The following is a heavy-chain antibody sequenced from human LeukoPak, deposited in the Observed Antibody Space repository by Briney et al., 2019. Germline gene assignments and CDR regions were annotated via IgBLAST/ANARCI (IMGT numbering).Heavy chain of an antibody. Sequence: SETLSLTCAVYGGSFSGYYWTWIRQPPGKGLEWIGYIFYSGTTNYNPSLKSRVTLSVHTSKNQISLELSSVTAADTAVYFCARQNPAASGQGLDYWGQGTLVTVSS. J-gene: IGHJ4*02. D-gene: IGHD6-13*01. CDR2: IFYSGTT. V-gene: IGHV4-59*08. CDR1: GGSFSGYY. CDR3: ARQNPAASGQGLDY.